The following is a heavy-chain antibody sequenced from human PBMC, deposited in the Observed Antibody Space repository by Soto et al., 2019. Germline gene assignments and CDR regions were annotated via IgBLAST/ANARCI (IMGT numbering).Heavy chain of an antibody. V-gene: IGHV5-10-1*01. Sequence: GRSLELSCKGSGYSFTSCWFRWVRQMPGKGLECRGRIDPSDSYTNYSPSFQGHVTISADKSISTAYLQWSSLKASDTAMYYCARHRGITGTTTLGYWGQGTLVTVSP. CDR3: ARHRGITGTTTLGY. CDR2: IDPSDSYT. J-gene: IGHJ4*02. CDR1: GYSFTSCW. D-gene: IGHD1-7*01.